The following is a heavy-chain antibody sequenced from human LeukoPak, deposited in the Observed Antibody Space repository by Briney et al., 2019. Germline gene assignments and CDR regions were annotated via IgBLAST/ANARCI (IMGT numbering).Heavy chain of an antibody. CDR1: GFTFSSYW. CDR2: IKQDGSEK. D-gene: IGHD3-10*01. J-gene: IGHJ2*01. V-gene: IGHV3-7*01. Sequence: PGGSLRLSCAASGFTFSSYWMSWVRQAPGKGLEWVANIKQDGSEKYYVDSVKGRFTISRDNAKNSLYLQMNSLRAEDTAVYYCARGGVLWFGELEWYFDLWGRGTLVTVSS. CDR3: ARGGVLWFGELEWYFDL.